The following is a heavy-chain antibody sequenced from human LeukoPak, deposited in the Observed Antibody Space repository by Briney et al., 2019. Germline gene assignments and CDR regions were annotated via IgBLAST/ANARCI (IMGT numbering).Heavy chain of an antibody. J-gene: IGHJ4*02. CDR1: GFIFSTYA. Sequence: PGGSLRLSCAASGFIFSTYAMHWVRQAPGKGLEWVAVISYDGSNKYYADSVKGRFTISRDISKNTLYLQMSSLRPDDTAVYYCPRDFWTPGMTGISYYFDYWGQGTLVTVSS. D-gene: IGHD3/OR15-3a*01. V-gene: IGHV3-30-3*01. CDR2: ISYDGSNK. CDR3: PRDFWTPGMTGISYYFDY.